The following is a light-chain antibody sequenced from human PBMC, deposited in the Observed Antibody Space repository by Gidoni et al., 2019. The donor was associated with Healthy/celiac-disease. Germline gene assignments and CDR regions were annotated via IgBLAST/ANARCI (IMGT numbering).Light chain of an antibody. CDR3: QQSYSTPPT. CDR2: AAS. CDR1: QSISSY. V-gene: IGKV1-39*01. J-gene: IGKJ4*01. Sequence: DIQMTQSPYSLSASVGDRVTLTCRASQSISSYLNWYQQKPGKAPKLLIYAASSLQSGVPSRFSGSGSGTDFTLTISSLQPEDFATYYCQQSYSTPPTFGGGTKVEIK.